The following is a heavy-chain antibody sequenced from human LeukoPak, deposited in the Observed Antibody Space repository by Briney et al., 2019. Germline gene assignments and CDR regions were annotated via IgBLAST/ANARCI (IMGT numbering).Heavy chain of an antibody. J-gene: IGHJ4*02. V-gene: IGHV1-18*01. CDR2: ISAYNGNT. Sequence: ASVKVSCKASGYTFTSYGIIWVRQAPGQGLEWMGWISAYNGNTNYAQKLQGRVTMTTDTSTSTVYMELSSLRSEDTAVYYCARVGNYYDSSGYYYYFDYWGQGTLVTVSS. D-gene: IGHD3-22*01. CDR1: GYTFTSYG. CDR3: ARVGNYYDSSGYYYYFDY.